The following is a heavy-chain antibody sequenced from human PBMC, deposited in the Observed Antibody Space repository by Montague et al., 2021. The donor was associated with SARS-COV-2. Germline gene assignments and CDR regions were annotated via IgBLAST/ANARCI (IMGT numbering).Heavy chain of an antibody. D-gene: IGHD3-10*01. CDR1: GGSIKTTEYY. J-gene: IGHJ4*02. Sequence: TLSLTCNVSGGSIKTTEYYWGWIRLSPGKGLEWIGYVYFSGTTXFXXXXETRTTISIDTSKSQFSLKLSSVTAADTAAYFCVRAADNYYPSGPLVGFDLWGLGTLVTVSS. V-gene: IGHV4-30-4*01. CDR3: VRAADNYYPSGPLVGFDL. CDR2: VYFSGTT.